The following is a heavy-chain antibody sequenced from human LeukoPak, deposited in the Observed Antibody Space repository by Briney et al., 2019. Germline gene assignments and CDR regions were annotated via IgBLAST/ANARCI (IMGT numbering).Heavy chain of an antibody. Sequence: GGSLRLSCAASGFTFSSYAMHWVRQAPGKGLEWVAVISYDGSNKYYADSVKGRFTISRDNSKNTLYLQMNSLRAEDTAVYYCARDPGYSSSCFDCWGQGTLVTVSS. V-gene: IGHV3-30*04. D-gene: IGHD6-13*01. J-gene: IGHJ4*02. CDR1: GFTFSSYA. CDR2: ISYDGSNK. CDR3: ARDPGYSSSCFDC.